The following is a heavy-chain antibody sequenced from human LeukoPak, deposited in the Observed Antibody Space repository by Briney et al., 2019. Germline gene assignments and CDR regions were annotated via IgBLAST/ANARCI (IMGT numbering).Heavy chain of an antibody. CDR2: ISSSSAYI. CDR1: GFTFSTDS. J-gene: IGHJ2*01. CDR3: ARDPSAYWYFDL. V-gene: IGHV3-21*01. Sequence: PGGSLRLSCAASGFTFSTDSMKWVRQAPGKGLEWVSSISSSSAYIYYADSVKGRFTISRDNAKTSLYLQMNSLSAEDTAVYSCARDPSAYWYFDLWGRGTLVTVSS.